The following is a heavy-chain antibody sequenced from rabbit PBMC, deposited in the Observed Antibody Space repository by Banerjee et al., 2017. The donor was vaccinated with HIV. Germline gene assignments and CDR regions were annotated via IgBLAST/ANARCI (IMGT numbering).Heavy chain of an antibody. D-gene: IGHD2-1*01. CDR1: GIDLSSYG. Sequence: ELVESGGGLVTLGESLKLSCKASGIDLSSYGISWVRQAPGKGLEWIACIYTGSGSTYYASWVNGRFTISSSTSLNTVTLQMTSLTAADTATYFCARGGSYDDYGDPPFNLWGQGTLVTVS. CDR2: IYTGSGST. CDR3: ARGGSYDDYGDPPFNL. J-gene: IGHJ4*01. V-gene: IGHV1S47*01.